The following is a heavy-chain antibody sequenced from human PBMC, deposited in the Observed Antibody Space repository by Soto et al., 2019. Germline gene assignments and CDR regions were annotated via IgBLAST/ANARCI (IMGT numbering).Heavy chain of an antibody. CDR2: IYYSGST. Sequence: TSETLSLTCTVSGGSISSGGYYWSWIRQHPGKGLEWIGYIYYSGSTYYNPSLKSRVTISVDTSKNQFSLKLSSVTAADTAVYYCARHGGGIVQPGKYSSSWPTRPLYYFDYWGQGTLVTVSS. CDR3: ARHGGGIVQPGKYSSSWPTRPLYYFDY. CDR1: GGSISSGGYY. D-gene: IGHD6-13*01. V-gene: IGHV4-31*03. J-gene: IGHJ4*02.